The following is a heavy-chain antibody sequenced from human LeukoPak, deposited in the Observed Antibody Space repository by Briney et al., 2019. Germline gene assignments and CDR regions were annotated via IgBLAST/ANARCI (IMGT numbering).Heavy chain of an antibody. CDR1: GGSISSYY. CDR2: IYYSGST. J-gene: IGHJ4*02. V-gene: IGHV4-59*12. D-gene: IGHD6-6*01. Sequence: SETLSLTCTVSGGSISSYYWSWIRQPPGKGLEWIGYIYYSGSTNYNPSLKSRVTISVDTSKNQFSLKLSSVTAADTAVYYCARGPPSYSSSSLYYFDYWGQGTLVTVSS. CDR3: ARGPPSYSSSSLYYFDY.